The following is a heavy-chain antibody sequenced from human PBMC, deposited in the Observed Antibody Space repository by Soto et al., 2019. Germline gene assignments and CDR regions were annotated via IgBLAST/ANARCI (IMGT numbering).Heavy chain of an antibody. Sequence: PSETLSLTCTVSGGSIGGSTYYWGWIRQPPGKGLEWIGSIYYSGNTYYNPSLKSRVTISVDTSNNQFSLKLTFVTAADAAVYYCATWSYSGYLYWGPGAPVTVSS. CDR2: IYYSGNT. CDR3: ATWSYSGYLY. D-gene: IGHD2-15*01. CDR1: GGSIGGSTYY. V-gene: IGHV4-39*01. J-gene: IGHJ4*02.